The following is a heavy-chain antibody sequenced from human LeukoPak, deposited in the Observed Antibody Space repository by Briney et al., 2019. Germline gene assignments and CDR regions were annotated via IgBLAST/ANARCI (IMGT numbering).Heavy chain of an antibody. D-gene: IGHD6-19*01. Sequence: GGSLRLSCAASGFTFSSYAMNWVRQAPGKGLEWVSYISSSGSTIYYADSVKGRFTISRDNAKNSLYLQMNSLRAEDTAVYYCARRAVAGFDYWGQGTLVTVSS. J-gene: IGHJ4*02. V-gene: IGHV3-48*03. CDR1: GFTFSSYA. CDR3: ARRAVAGFDY. CDR2: ISSSGSTI.